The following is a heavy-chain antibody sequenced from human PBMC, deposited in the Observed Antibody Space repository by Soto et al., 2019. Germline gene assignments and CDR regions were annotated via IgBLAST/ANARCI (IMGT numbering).Heavy chain of an antibody. CDR2: ISYDASDK. J-gene: IGHJ4*02. Sequence: GGSLRLSCAASGFAFSSYAMHWVRRAPGKGLEWVAVISYDASDKYYADSVKGRFTTSRDNSEKTLSLQMSSLRAEDTAVYYCARPFSSGWYGDFDYWGQGTLVTVSS. D-gene: IGHD6-19*01. V-gene: IGHV3-30-3*01. CDR1: GFAFSSYA. CDR3: ARPFSSGWYGDFDY.